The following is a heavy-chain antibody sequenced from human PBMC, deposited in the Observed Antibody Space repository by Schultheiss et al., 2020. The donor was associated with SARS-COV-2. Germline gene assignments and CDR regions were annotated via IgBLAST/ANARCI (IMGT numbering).Heavy chain of an antibody. CDR1: GFTFSNAW. CDR3: AREKTEGGMDV. CDR2: ISGGSLAT. V-gene: IGHV3-48*02. Sequence: GGSLRLSCAASGFTFSNAWMNWVRLAPGKGLEWVSRISGGSLATYYADSVKGRFSTSRDNAKKSLSLQMNSLRDEDTAVYYCAREKTEGGMDVWGLGTTVTVSS. J-gene: IGHJ6*02. D-gene: IGHD1-14*01.